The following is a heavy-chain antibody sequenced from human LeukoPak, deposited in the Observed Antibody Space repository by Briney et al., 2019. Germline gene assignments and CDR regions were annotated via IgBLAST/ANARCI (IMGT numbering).Heavy chain of an antibody. CDR2: IKSKTDGGTT. CDR1: GFTFSSFA. J-gene: IGHJ6*04. D-gene: IGHD3-3*01. V-gene: IGHV3-15*01. CDR3: TTTYYDFWSGYEDV. Sequence: GGSLRLSCAASGFTFSSFAVHWVRQAPGKGLEWVGRIKSKTDGGTTDYAAPVKGRFTISRDDSKNTLYLQMNSLKTEDTAVYYCTTTYYDFWSGYEDVWGKGTTVTVSS.